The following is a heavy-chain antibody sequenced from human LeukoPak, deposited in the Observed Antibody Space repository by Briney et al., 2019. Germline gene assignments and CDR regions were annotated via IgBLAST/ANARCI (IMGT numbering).Heavy chain of an antibody. CDR2: INPNSGGT. CDR3: ARGLYSSSGGYFDY. CDR1: GYTFTSYY. J-gene: IGHJ4*02. D-gene: IGHD6-13*01. V-gene: IGHV1-2*02. Sequence: ASVKVSCEASGYTFTSYYMHWVRQAPGQGLEWMGWINPNSGGTNYAQKFQGRVTMTRDTSISTAYMELSRLRSDDTAVYYCARGLYSSSGGYFDYWGQGTLVTVSS.